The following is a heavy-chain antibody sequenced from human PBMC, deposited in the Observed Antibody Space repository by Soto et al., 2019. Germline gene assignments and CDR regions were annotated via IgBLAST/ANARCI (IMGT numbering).Heavy chain of an antibody. CDR2: IIPIFGTA. Sequence: SVKVSCKASGGTFSSYAISWVRQAPGQGLEWRGGIIPIFGTANDAQKFQGRVTITADESTSTAYMELSSLRSEDTAVYYCARDPEYGDEYYFDYWGQGTLVTVSS. CDR3: ARDPEYGDEYYFDY. D-gene: IGHD4-17*01. V-gene: IGHV1-69*13. J-gene: IGHJ4*02. CDR1: GGTFSSYA.